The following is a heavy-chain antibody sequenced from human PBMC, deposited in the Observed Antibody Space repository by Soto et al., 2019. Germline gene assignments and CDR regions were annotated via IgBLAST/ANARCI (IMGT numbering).Heavy chain of an antibody. D-gene: IGHD6-25*01. Sequence: PGGSLRLSCAASGFTFSSYAMTWVRQSPGEGLEWVSAISSSAGSTYYADSVKGRFTISRDNSKNTLYLQMNSLRAEDTAVYYCAKETYRMGGYAFDIWGQGTMVTVSS. V-gene: IGHV3-23*01. J-gene: IGHJ3*02. CDR1: GFTFSSYA. CDR3: AKETYRMGGYAFDI. CDR2: ISSSAGST.